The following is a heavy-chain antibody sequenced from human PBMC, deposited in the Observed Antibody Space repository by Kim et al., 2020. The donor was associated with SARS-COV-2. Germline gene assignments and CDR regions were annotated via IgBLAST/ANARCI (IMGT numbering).Heavy chain of an antibody. V-gene: IGHV4-30-2*01. CDR3: ARRGAARIPGFDP. D-gene: IGHD6-6*01. Sequence: YNPSRKSRVTISVDRSKNQFSLKLSSVTAADTAVYYCARRGAARIPGFDPWGQGTLVTVSS. J-gene: IGHJ5*02.